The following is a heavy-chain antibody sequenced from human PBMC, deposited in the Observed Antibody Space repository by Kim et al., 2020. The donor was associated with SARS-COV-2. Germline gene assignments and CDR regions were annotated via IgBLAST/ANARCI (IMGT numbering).Heavy chain of an antibody. V-gene: IGHV3-74*01. CDR3: ARAGDITMVRGVTWFDP. Sequence: VQGRITISRANAKNTLYLEMNSLRAEDTAVYYCARAGDITMVRGVTWFDPWGQGTLVTVSS. D-gene: IGHD3-10*01. J-gene: IGHJ5*02.